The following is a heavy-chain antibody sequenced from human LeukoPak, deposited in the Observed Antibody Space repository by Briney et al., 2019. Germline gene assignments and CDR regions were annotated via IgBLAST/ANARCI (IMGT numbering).Heavy chain of an antibody. CDR2: SYYSGST. J-gene: IGHJ3*02. V-gene: IGHV4-30-4*08. CDR1: GGSISSGDYY. CDR3: ARDPVALVVVPAAAHDAFEI. Sequence: SQTLSLTCTVSGGSISSGDYYWSWIRQPPGRGLEWIGYSYYSGSTYYNPSLKSRVTISVDTSKNQFSLKLSSVTAADTAVYYCARDPVALVVVPAAAHDAFEIWGQGTMVTVSS. D-gene: IGHD2-2*01.